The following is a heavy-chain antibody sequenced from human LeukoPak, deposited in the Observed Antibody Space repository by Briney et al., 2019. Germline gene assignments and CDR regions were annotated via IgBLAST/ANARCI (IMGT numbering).Heavy chain of an antibody. CDR3: ARVTYDSTSYHNAMDV. V-gene: IGHV4-34*01. CDR1: GGSFSDYY. CDR2: INHSGGT. D-gene: IGHD3-22*01. J-gene: IGHJ6*02. Sequence: SEPLSLTYAVYGGSFSDYYWSWIRQPPGKGLEWIGEINHSGGTNYNPSLKSRVTISDDTSNNQFSLRRSSVTAADTAVYYCARVTYDSTSYHNAMDVWGQGTTVTVSS.